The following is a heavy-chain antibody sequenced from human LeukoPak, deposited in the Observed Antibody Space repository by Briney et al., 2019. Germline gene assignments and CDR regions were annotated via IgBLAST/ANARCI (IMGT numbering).Heavy chain of an antibody. V-gene: IGHV3-9*03. D-gene: IGHD4-23*01. CDR3: AKGSLSAVVTPPYFDY. Sequence: AGGSLRLSCAASGFTFGGYAMHWVRQAPGKGLEWVSGISWNSGSIGYADSVKGRFTISRDNAKNSLYLQMNSLRAEDMALYYCAKGSLSAVVTPPYFDYWGQGTLVTVSS. J-gene: IGHJ4*02. CDR1: GFTFGGYA. CDR2: ISWNSGSI.